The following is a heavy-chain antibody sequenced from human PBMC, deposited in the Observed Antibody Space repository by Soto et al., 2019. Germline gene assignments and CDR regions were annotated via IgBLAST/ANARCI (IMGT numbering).Heavy chain of an antibody. D-gene: IGHD4-4*01. CDR3: ERNVHGGNYVLNY. Sequence: GWSLRLSCAASGFTFSSYGMHWVRHAPGKGLEWVAVIWYDGSNKYYADSVKGRFTISRDNSKNTLYLQMNSLRAEDTAVYYYERNVHGGNYVLNYWGQGPLVTVSS. V-gene: IGHV3-33*01. J-gene: IGHJ4*02. CDR2: IWYDGSNK. CDR1: GFTFSSYG.